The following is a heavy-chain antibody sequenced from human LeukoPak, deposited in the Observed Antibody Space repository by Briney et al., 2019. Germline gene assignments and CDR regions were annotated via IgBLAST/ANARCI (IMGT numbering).Heavy chain of an antibody. CDR3: ARVRTAMGNDY. V-gene: IGHV3-7*01. CDR2: IKQDGSEK. D-gene: IGHD5-18*01. Sequence: GGSLRLSCAASGFTFSSYAMSWVRQAPGKGLEWVANIKQDGSEKYYVDSVKGRFTISRDNAKNSLYLQMNSLRAEDTAVYYCARVRTAMGNDYWGQGTLVTVSS. J-gene: IGHJ4*02. CDR1: GFTFSSYA.